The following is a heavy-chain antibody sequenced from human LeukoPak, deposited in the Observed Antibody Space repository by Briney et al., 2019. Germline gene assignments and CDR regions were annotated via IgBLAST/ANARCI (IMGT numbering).Heavy chain of an antibody. CDR1: GGSISSDY. V-gene: IGHV4-4*07. J-gene: IGHJ6*03. CDR2: IYTSGRT. CDR3: ARVKRQSISGTMDFYYYMDV. Sequence: SETLSLTCTVAGGSISSDYWTWIRQPAGKGLEWIRRIYTSGRTYFNPSLTSRVTMSVDTSNNQLSLRLNSVTAADTAVYHCARVKRQSISGTMDFYYYMDVWGTGTTVTVSS. D-gene: IGHD1-20*01.